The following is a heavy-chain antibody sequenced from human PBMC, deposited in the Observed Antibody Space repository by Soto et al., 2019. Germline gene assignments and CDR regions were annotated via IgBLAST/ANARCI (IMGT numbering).Heavy chain of an antibody. V-gene: IGHV3-23*01. Sequence: PWWSLRLSFASSGFTFSSYAMSWVRQAPGKGLEWVSAISGSGGSTYYADSVKGRFTISRDNSTSTAYMELRSLRSDDTAVYYCAREPGWLQSEDRYFDYWGQGTLVTVSS. CDR3: AREPGWLQSEDRYFDY. D-gene: IGHD5-12*01. J-gene: IGHJ4*02. CDR1: GFTFSSYA. CDR2: ISGSGGST.